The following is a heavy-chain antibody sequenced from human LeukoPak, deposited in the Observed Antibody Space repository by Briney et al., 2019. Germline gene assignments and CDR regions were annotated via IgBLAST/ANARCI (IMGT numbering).Heavy chain of an antibody. CDR1: RFIFSSYW. CDR2: INEDGSTK. Sequence: GGSLRLSCVGSRFIFSSYWMTWVRQAPGKGLEWVANINEDGSTKYYMDSVKGRFTISRDDAKNSLYLQMNSLRAEDTAVYYCARGTAGYYSSYFDYWGQGTLVTVSS. D-gene: IGHD3-22*01. CDR3: ARGTAGYYSSYFDY. V-gene: IGHV3-7*01. J-gene: IGHJ4*02.